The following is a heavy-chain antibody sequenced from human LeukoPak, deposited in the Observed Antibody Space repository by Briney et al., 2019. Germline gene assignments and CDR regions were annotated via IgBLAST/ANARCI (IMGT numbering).Heavy chain of an antibody. CDR3: ARTLGVRGVTGSWWFDP. D-gene: IGHD3-10*01. Sequence: PSETLSLTCTVSGDSISSSSYYWGWIWQPPGKGLEWIGYIYYSGSTNYNPSLKSRVTISVDTSKNQFSLKLSSVTALDTAVYYCARTLGVRGVTGSWWFDPWGQGTLVTVSS. CDR2: IYYSGST. CDR1: GDSISSSSYY. J-gene: IGHJ5*02. V-gene: IGHV4-61*05.